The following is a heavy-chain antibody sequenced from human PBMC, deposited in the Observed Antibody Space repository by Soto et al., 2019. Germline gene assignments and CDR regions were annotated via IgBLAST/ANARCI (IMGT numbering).Heavy chain of an antibody. J-gene: IGHJ6*02. CDR3: AKDSGYSGYDVYDYYYGMDV. D-gene: IGHD5-12*01. Sequence: QVQLVESGGGVVQPGRSLRLSCAASGFTFSLYGMHWVRQAPGKGLEWVAATSYDGSNKYYADSVKGRFTISRDNSKNTLYLQMNSLRVEDTAVYYCAKDSGYSGYDVYDYYYGMDVWGQGTTVTVSS. CDR2: TSYDGSNK. V-gene: IGHV3-30*18. CDR1: GFTFSLYG.